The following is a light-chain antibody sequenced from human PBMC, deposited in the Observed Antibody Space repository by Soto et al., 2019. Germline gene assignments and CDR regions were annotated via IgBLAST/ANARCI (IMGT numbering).Light chain of an antibody. CDR3: CAYAGSSTYV. CDR1: SSDIGKYNY. Sequence: QSALTQPRLVSGSPGQSVTISCTGTSSDIGKYNYVSWYQHHPGKAPRLMIYDVRERPSGVPDRFSGSKSGITASLTISGLQAEDEADYYCCAYAGSSTYVFGAGTKLTVL. J-gene: IGLJ1*01. CDR2: DVR. V-gene: IGLV2-11*01.